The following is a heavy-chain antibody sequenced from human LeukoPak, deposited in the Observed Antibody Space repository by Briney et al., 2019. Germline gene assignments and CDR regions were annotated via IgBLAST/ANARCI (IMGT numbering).Heavy chain of an antibody. Sequence: GGSLRLSCAASGFSFSNSGMSWVRQAPAKGLEWVAGISGGGANTHYADSVKGRFTISRDNSKNTLFLQMNSLRDEDTAIYYCSKWNGYGDHWGQGTLVSVSS. V-gene: IGHV3-23*01. J-gene: IGHJ4*02. CDR3: SKWNGYGDH. CDR2: ISGGGANT. D-gene: IGHD1-1*01. CDR1: GFSFSNSG.